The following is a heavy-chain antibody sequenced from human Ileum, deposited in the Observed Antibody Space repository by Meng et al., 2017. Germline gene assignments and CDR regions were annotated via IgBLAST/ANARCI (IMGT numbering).Heavy chain of an antibody. V-gene: IGHV3-74*01. CDR1: GFTFSTYS. CDR2: IKPDGRTT. D-gene: IGHD3/OR15-3a*01. CDR3: ARDWDWVVWDY. J-gene: IGHJ4*02. Sequence: VQRVESGGGVVHAGGSPTLSCAASGFTFSTYSMHWVRQAPGKGLVWVSQIKPDGRTTAYADSVKGRFTISRDNAKSTLYLEMNSLRAEDAAVYYCARDWDWVVWDYWGQGTLVTVSS.